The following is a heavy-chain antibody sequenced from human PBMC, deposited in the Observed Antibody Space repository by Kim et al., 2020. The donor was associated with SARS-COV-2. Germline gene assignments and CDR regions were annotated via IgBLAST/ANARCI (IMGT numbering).Heavy chain of an antibody. CDR3: ARSFPDYYGSGCMDY. CDR1: GCSISSSNW. D-gene: IGHD3-10*01. CDR2: IYHSGST. V-gene: IGHV4-4*02. J-gene: IGHJ4*02. Sequence: SETLSLTCAVSGCSISSSNWWSWVRQPPGKGLEWIGEIYHSGSTNYNPSLKSRVTISVDKSKNQFSLKLSSVTAADTAVYYCARSFPDYYGSGCMDYWGQGTLVTVSS.